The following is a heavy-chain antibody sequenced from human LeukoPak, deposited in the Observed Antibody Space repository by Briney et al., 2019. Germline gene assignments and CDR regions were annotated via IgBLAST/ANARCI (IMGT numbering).Heavy chain of an antibody. CDR3: AKDHAHYYYDSSGYCDY. V-gene: IGHV3-11*01. Sequence: KPGGSLRLSCAASGFTFRDYYMSWIRQAPGKGLEWISYISTGGTTKHYADSVKGRFTISRDNAKNSLYLQMNSLRAEDTAVYYCAKDHAHYYYDSSGYCDYWGQGTLVTVSS. J-gene: IGHJ4*02. CDR2: ISTGGTTK. CDR1: GFTFRDYY. D-gene: IGHD3-22*01.